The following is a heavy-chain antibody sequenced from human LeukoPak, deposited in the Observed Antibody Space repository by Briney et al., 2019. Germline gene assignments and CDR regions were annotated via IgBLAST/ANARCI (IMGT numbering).Heavy chain of an antibody. CDR3: ARAKGVRDSYPSYYMDV. D-gene: IGHD5-18*01. CDR2: IYYSGST. CDR1: GGSISSYY. Sequence: PSETLSLTCTVSGGSISSYYWSWIRQPPGKGLEWIGYIYYSGSTNYNPSLKSRVTISVDTSKNQFSLKLSSVTAADTAVYYCARAKGVRDSYPSYYMDVWGKGTTFTISS. J-gene: IGHJ6*03. V-gene: IGHV4-59*01.